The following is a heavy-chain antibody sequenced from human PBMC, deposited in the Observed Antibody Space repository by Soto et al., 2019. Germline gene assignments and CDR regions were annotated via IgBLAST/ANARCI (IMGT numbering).Heavy chain of an antibody. CDR1: GFTVSGNY. Sequence: PGGSLRLCCAASGFTVSGNYMSWVRQAPGKGLECVSVIYADGSAYYADSVKGRFTISRDSSKNTLYPQMNSLRAEDTAMYYCGKGGNYYDNGGYYSVDTFDIWGQGTMVTVSS. J-gene: IGHJ3*02. CDR3: GKGGNYYDNGGYYSVDTFDI. CDR2: IYADGSA. V-gene: IGHV3-53*01. D-gene: IGHD3-22*01.